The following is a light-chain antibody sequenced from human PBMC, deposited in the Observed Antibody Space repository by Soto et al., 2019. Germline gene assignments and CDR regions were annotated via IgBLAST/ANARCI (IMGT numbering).Light chain of an antibody. CDR1: QSVSSY. J-gene: IGKJ2*01. Sequence: EIVLTQSPATLSLSPGERATLSCRASQSVSSYLAWYQQKPGQAPRLLIYDASNRATCSPARFSGSGSGTAFSLTISGLEPEDFAVYYCQQRSNWPPYTFGQGTKLEIK. CDR2: DAS. V-gene: IGKV3-11*01. CDR3: QQRSNWPPYT.